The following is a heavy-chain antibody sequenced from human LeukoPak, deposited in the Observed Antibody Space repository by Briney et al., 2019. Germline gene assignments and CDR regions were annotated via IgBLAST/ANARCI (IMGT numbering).Heavy chain of an antibody. CDR2: INPNSGGT. Sequence: ASVKVSCKASGYTFTGYYMLWVRQAPGQGLEWMGWINPNSGGTNYAQKFQGRVTMTRDTSISTAYMELSRLRSDDTAVCYCARDLGYCSSTSCDNWFDPWGQGTLVTVSS. CDR3: ARDLGYCSSTSCDNWFDP. J-gene: IGHJ5*02. CDR1: GYTFTGYY. V-gene: IGHV1-2*02. D-gene: IGHD2-2*01.